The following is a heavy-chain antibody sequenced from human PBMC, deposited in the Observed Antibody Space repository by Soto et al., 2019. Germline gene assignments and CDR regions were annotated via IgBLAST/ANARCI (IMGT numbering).Heavy chain of an antibody. CDR2: IHHTGTT. Sequence: SETLSLTCTLSGGSITRRNHYWGWVRQPPGKGLEWVASIHHTGTTYYSPSLRSRITMSIDTSNNRFSLSLTSVTAADTAPYFCSTYAYDYHSSGYHGSWGQGTLVTVSS. V-gene: IGHV4-39*01. D-gene: IGHD5-12*01. J-gene: IGHJ4*02. CDR1: GGSITRRNHY. CDR3: STYAYDYHSSGYHGS.